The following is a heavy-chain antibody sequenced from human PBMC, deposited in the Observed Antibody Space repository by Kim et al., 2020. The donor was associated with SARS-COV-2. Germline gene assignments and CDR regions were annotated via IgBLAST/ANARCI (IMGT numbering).Heavy chain of an antibody. V-gene: IGHV1-8*01. J-gene: IGHJ4*02. CDR3: ARVCSSTSCYVFSDILTGNQPYYYIDY. D-gene: IGHD2-2*01. CDR1: GYTFTSYD. CDR2: MNPNSGNT. Sequence: ASVKVSCKASGYTFTSYDINWVRQATGQGLEWMGWMNPNSGNTGYAQKFQGRVTMTRNTSISTAYMELSSLRSEDTAVYYCARVCSSTSCYVFSDILTGNQPYYYIDYWGQGTLVTVSS.